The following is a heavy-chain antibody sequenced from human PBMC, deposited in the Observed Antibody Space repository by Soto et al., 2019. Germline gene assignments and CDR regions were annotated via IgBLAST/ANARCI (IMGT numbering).Heavy chain of an antibody. CDR3: ARTSEYDFWSRGSFDY. V-gene: IGHV4-34*01. Sequence: QVQLQQWGAGLLKPSETLSLTCAVYGGSFSGYYWSWIRQPPGKGLEWIGEINHSGSTNYNPSLKSRVTISVDTSKNQFSLKLSSVPAAETAVYYCARTSEYDFWSRGSFDYWGQGTLVTVSS. D-gene: IGHD3-3*01. CDR1: GGSFSGYY. J-gene: IGHJ4*02. CDR2: INHSGST.